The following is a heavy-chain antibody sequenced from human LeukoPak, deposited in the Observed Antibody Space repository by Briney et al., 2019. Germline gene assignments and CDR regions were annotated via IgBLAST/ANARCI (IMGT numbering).Heavy chain of an antibody. J-gene: IGHJ6*03. Sequence: GGSLRLSCAASGFTFSSYWMSWVRQAPGKGLGWVANIKQDGSEKYYVDSVKGRFTISRDNAKNSLYLQMNSLRAEDTAVYYCARDCSSTSCYFYYYYYMDVWGKGTTVTVSS. CDR2: IKQDGSEK. V-gene: IGHV3-7*01. D-gene: IGHD2-2*01. CDR3: ARDCSSTSCYFYYYYYMDV. CDR1: GFTFSSYW.